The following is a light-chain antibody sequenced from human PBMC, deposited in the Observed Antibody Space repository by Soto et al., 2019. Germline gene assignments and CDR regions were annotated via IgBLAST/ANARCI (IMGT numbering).Light chain of an antibody. CDR3: QQYNDWYT. J-gene: IGKJ2*01. Sequence: IVMTRSPATLSVSPGQRATLSCRASLSVSSNLAWYQHKPGQAPRLLIYGASTRATGIPARFSGSGSGTEFTLTINSLQSEDFAVYYCQQYNDWYTFGQGTKLEIK. V-gene: IGKV3-15*01. CDR2: GAS. CDR1: LSVSSN.